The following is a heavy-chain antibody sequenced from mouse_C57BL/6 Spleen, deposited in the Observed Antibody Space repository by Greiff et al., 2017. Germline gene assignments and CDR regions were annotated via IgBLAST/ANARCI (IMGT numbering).Heavy chain of an antibody. V-gene: IGHV1-80*01. CDR3: ARRRATGRGAMDY. D-gene: IGHD3-1*01. CDR1: GYAFSSYW. CDR2: IYPGDGDT. Sequence: QVQLQQSGAELVKPGASVKISCKASGYAFSSYWMHWVKQRPGKGLEWIGQIYPGDGDTNYNGKFKGKATLTADKSSSTAYMQLSSLTSEDSAVYCCARRRATGRGAMDYWGKGTSVTVAS. J-gene: IGHJ4*01.